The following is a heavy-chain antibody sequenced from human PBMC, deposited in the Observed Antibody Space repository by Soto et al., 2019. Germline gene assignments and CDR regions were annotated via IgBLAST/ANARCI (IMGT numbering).Heavy chain of an antibody. D-gene: IGHD6-19*01. Sequence: EVQLVESGGGLVKPGGSLRLSCAASGFTFSSYIMQWVRQAPGKGLEWVSSISSSGSQTYYADSVKGRFTISRDNAKSSVSLQMNSLRAEDTAIYYCARGFHNSGWANPWGQGTLVTVSS. CDR3: ARGFHNSGWANP. V-gene: IGHV3-21*01. J-gene: IGHJ5*02. CDR1: GFTFSSYI. CDR2: ISSSGSQT.